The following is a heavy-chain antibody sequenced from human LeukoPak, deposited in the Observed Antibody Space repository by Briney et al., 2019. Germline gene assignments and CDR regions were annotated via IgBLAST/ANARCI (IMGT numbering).Heavy chain of an antibody. Sequence: SVKVSCKASGYTFTGYYIHWVRQAPGQGLEWMGWINPNSGGTNYAQKFQGRVTMTRDTSISTAYMELSRLRSDDTAVYYCASGNYYDSSGYYYSDYWGQGTLVTVSS. J-gene: IGHJ4*02. CDR2: INPNSGGT. V-gene: IGHV1-2*02. CDR3: ASGNYYDSSGYYYSDY. CDR1: GYTFTGYY. D-gene: IGHD3-22*01.